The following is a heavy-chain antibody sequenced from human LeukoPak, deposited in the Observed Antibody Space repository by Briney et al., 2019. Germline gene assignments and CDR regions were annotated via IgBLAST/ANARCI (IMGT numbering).Heavy chain of an antibody. CDR2: TSGSSGSTI. D-gene: IGHD3-3*01. CDR1: GFTFSRYG. CDR3: AKDSTIFGVVIRVDY. V-gene: IGHV3-48*01. Sequence: PGGSLRLSCKASGFTFSRYGMNWVRQAPGRGLEWLSYTSGSSGSTIYYAQSVRGRFTISRDDAKNTLYLQMNSLRAEDTAVYYCAKDSTIFGVVIRVDYWGQGTLVTVSS. J-gene: IGHJ4*02.